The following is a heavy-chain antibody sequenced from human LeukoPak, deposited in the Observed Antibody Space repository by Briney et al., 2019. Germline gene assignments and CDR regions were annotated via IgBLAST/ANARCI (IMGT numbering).Heavy chain of an antibody. Sequence: GGSLRLSCAASGISFSNYTMNWVRQAPGKGLEWVSYISSASRTIYYADSVQGRFTISRDNAKNSLYLQMNSLRAEDTAVYYCARVDSGYDTNAFDIWGQGTMVTVSS. J-gene: IGHJ3*02. CDR1: GISFSNYT. CDR3: ARVDSGYDTNAFDI. V-gene: IGHV3-48*04. CDR2: ISSASRTI. D-gene: IGHD5-12*01.